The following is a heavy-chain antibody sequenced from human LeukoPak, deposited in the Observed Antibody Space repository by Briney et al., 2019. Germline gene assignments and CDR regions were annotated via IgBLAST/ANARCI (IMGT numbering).Heavy chain of an antibody. CDR2: ISSSSSYI. D-gene: IGHD2-2*03. CDR3: ARDLGIVVASGWFVP. Sequence: CLCPSCAPSAFTSSRYSINWVRQAARNGLGWVSSISSSSSYIYYADSVKGRFTTPRDHAENSPYRQMTSQRSQHTAVNFRARDLGIVVASGWFVPWGQGTLVTVSS. J-gene: IGHJ5*02. V-gene: IGHV3-21*01. CDR1: AFTSSRYS.